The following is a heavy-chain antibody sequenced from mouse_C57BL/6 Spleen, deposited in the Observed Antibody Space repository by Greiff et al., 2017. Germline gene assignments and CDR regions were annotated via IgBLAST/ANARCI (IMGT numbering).Heavy chain of an antibody. CDR1: GFTFTDYY. D-gene: IGHD2-5*01. Sequence: DVKLVESGGGLVQPGGSLSLSCAASGFTFTDYYMSWVRQPPGKALEWLGFIRNKANGYTTEYSASVKGRFTISRDNSQSILYLQMNALRAEDSATYYCARVYSNYGAMDYWGQGTSVTVSS. J-gene: IGHJ4*01. V-gene: IGHV7-3*01. CDR3: ARVYSNYGAMDY. CDR2: IRNKANGYTT.